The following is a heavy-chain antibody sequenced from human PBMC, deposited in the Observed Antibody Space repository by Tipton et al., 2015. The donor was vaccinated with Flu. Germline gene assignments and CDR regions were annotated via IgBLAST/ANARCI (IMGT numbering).Heavy chain of an antibody. J-gene: IGHJ6*02. CDR2: IYSTGSA. D-gene: IGHD3-3*01. Sequence: TLSLTCTVSGGSIDNYYWSWIRQSADKGLEWIGRIYSTGSANYNPSLQSRITMSIDTSKSQFSLKMTSVTAADAAMYYCAGVTPGDDWRGYKNGEDAWGQGATVTVS. CDR3: AGVTPGDDWRGYKNGEDA. V-gene: IGHV4-4*07. CDR1: GGSIDNYY.